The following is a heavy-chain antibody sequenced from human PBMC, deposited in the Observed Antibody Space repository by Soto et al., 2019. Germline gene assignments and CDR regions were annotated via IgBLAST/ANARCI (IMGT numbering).Heavy chain of an antibody. V-gene: IGHV4-34*12. CDR1: ARSFSGYY. Sequence: SETLSLTCTVYARSFSGYYWSWIRVPPGKGLEWIGEVIHTGRTNYNPSLKGRVTISVDTSKNQFSLNLSSVTAEDTAVYYCERSPKSSEFPYYVDFWGQGTEVT. J-gene: IGHJ4*02. CDR3: ERSPKSSEFPYYVDF. D-gene: IGHD2-21*01. CDR2: VIHTGRT.